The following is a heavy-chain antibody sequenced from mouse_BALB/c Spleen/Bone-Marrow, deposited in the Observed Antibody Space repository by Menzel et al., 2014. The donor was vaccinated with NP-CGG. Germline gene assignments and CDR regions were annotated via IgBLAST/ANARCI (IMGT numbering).Heavy chain of an antibody. CDR2: INPSNGRT. D-gene: IGHD1-1*02. V-gene: IGHV1S81*02. CDR1: GYTFTSYW. CDR3: ARWYKGY. Sequence: QVQLKESGAELVKPGASVKLSCKASGYTFTSYWMHWVKQRPGQGLEWIGEINPSNGRTNYNEKFKSKATLTVDKSSSTAYMQLSSLTSEDSAVYYCARWYKGYWGQGTTLTVSS. J-gene: IGHJ2*01.